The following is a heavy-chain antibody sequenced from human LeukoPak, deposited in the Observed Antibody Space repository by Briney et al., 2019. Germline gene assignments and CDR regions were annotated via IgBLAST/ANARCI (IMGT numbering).Heavy chain of an antibody. Sequence: SETLSLTCTVSGGSISSSSYYWGWIRQPPGKGLEWIGSIYYSGSTYYNPSLKSRVTISVDASKNQFSLKLSSVTAADTAVYYCARQLGYCSSTSCYADKVDYWGQGTLVTVSS. J-gene: IGHJ4*02. CDR2: IYYSGST. D-gene: IGHD2-2*01. CDR3: ARQLGYCSSTSCYADKVDY. V-gene: IGHV4-39*01. CDR1: GGSISSSSYY.